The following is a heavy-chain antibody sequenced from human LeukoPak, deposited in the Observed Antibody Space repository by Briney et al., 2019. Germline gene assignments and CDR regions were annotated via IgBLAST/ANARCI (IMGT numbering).Heavy chain of an antibody. D-gene: IGHD3-3*01. CDR1: GGSISSYY. Sequence: PSETLSLTCAVYGGSISSYYWSWIRQPPGKGLEWIGYISYSGSTNYNPSLKSRVTISVDTSKKQFSLKLSSVTAADTAVYYCARASGLLRFLEWLPAYFDYWGQGTLVTVSS. CDR3: ARASGLLRFLEWLPAYFDY. J-gene: IGHJ4*02. V-gene: IGHV4-59*01. CDR2: ISYSGST.